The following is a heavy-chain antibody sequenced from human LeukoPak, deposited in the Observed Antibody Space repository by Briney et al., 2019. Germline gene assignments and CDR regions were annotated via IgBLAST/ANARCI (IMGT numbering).Heavy chain of an antibody. CDR2: INPNSGGT. D-gene: IGHD3-10*01. CDR3: ARGSRFGEFYFDY. V-gene: IGHV1-2*06. Sequence: ASVKVSCKASGYTFTGYYMHWVRQAPGQRLEWMGRINPNSGGTNYAQKFQGRVTMTRDTSISTAYMELSRLRTDDTAVYYCARGSRFGEFYFDYWGQGTLVTVSP. CDR1: GYTFTGYY. J-gene: IGHJ4*02.